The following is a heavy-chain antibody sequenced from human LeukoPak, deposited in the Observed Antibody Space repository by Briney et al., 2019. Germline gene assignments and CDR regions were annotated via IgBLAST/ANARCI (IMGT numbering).Heavy chain of an antibody. CDR2: VSGYNGYT. Sequence: ASVKVSCKTSGYNFTNYGISWVRQASGQGLEWMGWVSGYNGYTNYAQQLQFRVTMTTDSSTSTAYMELRSLRSDDTAVYYCARDKAVTTELTQYFQHWGQGTLVTVSS. J-gene: IGHJ1*01. CDR1: GYNFTNYG. V-gene: IGHV1-18*01. CDR3: ARDKAVTTELTQYFQH. D-gene: IGHD4-11*01.